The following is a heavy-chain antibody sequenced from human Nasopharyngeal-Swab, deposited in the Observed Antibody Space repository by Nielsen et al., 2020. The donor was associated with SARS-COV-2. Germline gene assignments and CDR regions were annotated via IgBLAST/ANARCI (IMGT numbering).Heavy chain of an antibody. CDR3: ARDLAYGSGPYYFDY. D-gene: IGHD6-25*01. V-gene: IGHV3-21*01. Sequence: WSRQSPGKGLEWVSSISSSSSYIYYADSVKGRFTISRDNAKNSLYLQMNSLRAEDTAVYYCARDLAYGSGPYYFDYWGQGTLVTVSS. J-gene: IGHJ4*02. CDR2: ISSSSSYI.